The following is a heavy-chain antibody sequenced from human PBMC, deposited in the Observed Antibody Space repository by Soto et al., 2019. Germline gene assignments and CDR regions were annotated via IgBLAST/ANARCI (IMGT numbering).Heavy chain of an antibody. CDR1: GFTFSSYW. J-gene: IGHJ3*02. CDR3: ARAMRGLMVYAPWANDAFDI. CDR2: IKQDGSEK. V-gene: IGHV3-7*01. Sequence: GGSLRLSCAASGFTFSSYWMSWVRQAPGKGLEWVANIKQDGSEKYYLDSVKGRFTISRDNAKNSLYLQMNSLRAEDTAVYYCARAMRGLMVYAPWANDAFDIWGQGTMVTVSS. D-gene: IGHD2-8*01.